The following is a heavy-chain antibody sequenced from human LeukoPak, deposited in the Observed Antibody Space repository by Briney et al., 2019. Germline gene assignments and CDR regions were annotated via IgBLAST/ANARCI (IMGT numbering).Heavy chain of an antibody. CDR3: ARDPPLITAAGSRYFQH. V-gene: IGHV3-7*01. Sequence: GGSLRLSCAASGFTFSSYWTSWVRQAPGKGLEWVANIKQDGSEKYYVDSVKGRFTISRDNAKNSLYLQMNSLRAEDTAVYYCARDPPLITAAGSRYFQHWGQGTLVTVSS. CDR1: GFTFSSYW. D-gene: IGHD6-13*01. J-gene: IGHJ1*01. CDR2: IKQDGSEK.